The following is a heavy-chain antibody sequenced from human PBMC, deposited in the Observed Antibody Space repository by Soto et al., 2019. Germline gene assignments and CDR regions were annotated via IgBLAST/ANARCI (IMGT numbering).Heavy chain of an antibody. CDR2: ISGDDETT. V-gene: IGHV3-23*01. Sequence: EVQFLESGGGLVQPGGSLRLSCAASGLTLSTVAMPWVRQSPGQGLMWVSAISGDDETTGYADSVKGLFTISRDKSKNSLCLHMNSLGAEDTDVYYCVRGGHNTNILLEYWGQGALVTVSS. J-gene: IGHJ4*02. CDR3: VRGGHNTNILLEY. D-gene: IGHD3-3*01. CDR1: GLTLSTVA.